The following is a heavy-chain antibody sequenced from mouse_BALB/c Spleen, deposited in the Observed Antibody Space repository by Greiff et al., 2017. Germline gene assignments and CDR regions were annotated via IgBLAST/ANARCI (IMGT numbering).Heavy chain of an antibody. V-gene: IGHV5-17*02. CDR1: GFTFSSFG. D-gene: IGHD1-1*01. Sequence: EVKLMESGGGLVQPGGSRKLSCAASGFTFSSFGMHWVRQAPEKGLEWVAYISSGSSTIYYADTVKGRFTISRDNPKNTLFLQMTSLRSEDTAMYYCARKYYGYAMDYWGQGTSVTVSS. CDR3: ARKYYGYAMDY. CDR2: ISSGSSTI. J-gene: IGHJ4*01.